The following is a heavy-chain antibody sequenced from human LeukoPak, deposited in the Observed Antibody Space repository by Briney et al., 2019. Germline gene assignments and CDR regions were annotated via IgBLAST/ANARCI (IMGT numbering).Heavy chain of an antibody. Sequence: GGSLRLSCAASGFTFSSYWMSWVRQAPGKGLEWVANIKQDGSEKYYVDSVKGRFTISRDNAKNSLYLQMNSLRAEDTAVYYCAGEYYDSSSGFDYWGQGTLVTVSS. D-gene: IGHD3-22*01. CDR3: AGEYYDSSSGFDY. J-gene: IGHJ4*02. CDR1: GFTFSSYW. CDR2: IKQDGSEK. V-gene: IGHV3-7*01.